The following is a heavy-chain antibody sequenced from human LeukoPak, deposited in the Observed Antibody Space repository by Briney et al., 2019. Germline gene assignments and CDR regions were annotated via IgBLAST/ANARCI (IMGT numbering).Heavy chain of an antibody. D-gene: IGHD3-22*01. J-gene: IGHJ5*02. Sequence: GGSLRLSCAASGFTFSNYWMSWVRQAPGKGLEWVSYISSSSSTIYYADSVKGRFTISRDNAKNSLYLQMNSLRAEDTAVYYCARDYDSSGYNQGWFDPWGQGTLVTVSS. CDR1: GFTFSNYW. V-gene: IGHV3-48*01. CDR2: ISSSSSTI. CDR3: ARDYDSSGYNQGWFDP.